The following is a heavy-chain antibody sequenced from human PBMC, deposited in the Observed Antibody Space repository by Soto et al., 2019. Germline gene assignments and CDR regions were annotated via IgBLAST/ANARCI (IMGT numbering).Heavy chain of an antibody. CDR3: TTLTPAARGC. J-gene: IGHJ4*02. D-gene: IGHD6-13*01. V-gene: IGHV3-15*01. CDR1: GFPFTNAW. CDR2: IKSKRDGETT. Sequence: PGGSLRLSCEASGFPFTNAWMTWVRQAPGKGLEWVGRIKSKRDGETTDYAAAVEGRFTISRDDSKSTLYLQMNSLKSDDTAVYYCTTLTPAARGCWGQGTLVTVSS.